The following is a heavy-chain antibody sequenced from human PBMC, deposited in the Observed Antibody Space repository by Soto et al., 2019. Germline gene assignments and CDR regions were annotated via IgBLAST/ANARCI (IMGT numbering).Heavy chain of an antibody. V-gene: IGHV4-59*01. Sequence: PXETLSLTCTVSGGSISDYYWSWIRQPPGKGLEWIGYILYTGYTNYNPSLKSRITISIDTSRNQFSLRLSSVTAADTAVYYCARERGEWFGDLLPHGRFDHWSQRTLVTVSS. D-gene: IGHD3-10*01. CDR1: GGSISDYY. J-gene: IGHJ5*02. CDR2: ILYTGYT. CDR3: ARERGEWFGDLLPHGRFDH.